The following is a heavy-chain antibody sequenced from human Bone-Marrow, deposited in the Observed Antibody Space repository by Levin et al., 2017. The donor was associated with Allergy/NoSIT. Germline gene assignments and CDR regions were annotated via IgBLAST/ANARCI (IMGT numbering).Heavy chain of an antibody. V-gene: IGHV3-13*01. D-gene: IGHD3-16*02. CDR1: GFTFSSYD. CDR2: IGTDGDT. Sequence: GGSLRLSCAASGFTFSSYDMHWVRQVTGKGLESVAAIGTDGDTYYAGSVKGRFTISRESAKNSLYLQMNSLTAGDTAGYYCARGLGELSVTDHGMDVWGQGTTVTVSS. CDR3: ARGLGELSVTDHGMDV. J-gene: IGHJ6*02.